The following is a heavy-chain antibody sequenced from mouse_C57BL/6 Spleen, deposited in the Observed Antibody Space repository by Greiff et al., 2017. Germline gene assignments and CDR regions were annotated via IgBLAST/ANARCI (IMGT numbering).Heavy chain of an antibody. J-gene: IGHJ2*01. Sequence: EVHLVESGGGLVKPGGSLKLSCAASGFTFSDYGMHWVRQAPEKGLEWVAYISSGSSTLYYADTVKGRFTISRDNAKNTLFLQMTSLRSEDTAMYYCARNGYHYWGQGTTLTVSS. CDR1: GFTFSDYG. D-gene: IGHD2-2*01. CDR2: ISSGSSTL. V-gene: IGHV5-17*01. CDR3: ARNGYHY.